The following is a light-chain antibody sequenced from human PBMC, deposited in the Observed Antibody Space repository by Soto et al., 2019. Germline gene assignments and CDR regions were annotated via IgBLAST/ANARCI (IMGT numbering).Light chain of an antibody. Sequence: QSALTQPASVSGSPGQSITISCTGTSSDVGSYNLVSLYQQHPGKAPKLMIYEVSNRPSGISNRFSGSKSGNTASLTISGLQAVDEADYYCTSYTSISLYVFGTGTKLTVL. CDR3: TSYTSISLYV. CDR2: EVS. J-gene: IGLJ1*01. V-gene: IGLV2-14*02. CDR1: SSDVGSYNL.